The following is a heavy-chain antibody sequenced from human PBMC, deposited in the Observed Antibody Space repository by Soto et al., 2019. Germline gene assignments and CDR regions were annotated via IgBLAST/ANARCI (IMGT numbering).Heavy chain of an antibody. J-gene: IGHJ4*02. CDR2: LHYSGSA. CDR1: GASMSDYY. CDR3: ARSGHSFAGAV. D-gene: IGHD3-16*01. V-gene: IGHV4-59*01. Sequence: QVQLQESGPGLVKPSQTLSLTCTVSGASMSDYYGSRIRQSPGKGLEHIGYLHYSGSATYTPSLQSRVIISMDRSKNQFSLRLSSVTAADTAIYYCARSGHSFAGAVWGQGILVTVSS.